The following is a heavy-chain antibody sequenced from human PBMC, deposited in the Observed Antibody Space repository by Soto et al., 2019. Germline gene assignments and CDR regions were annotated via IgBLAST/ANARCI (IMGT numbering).Heavy chain of an antibody. CDR1: GGSISSYY. Sequence: SETLSLTCTVSGGSISSYYWSWIRQPPGKGLEWIGYIYYSGSTNYNPSLKSRVTISVDTSKNQFSLKLSSVTAADTAVYYCARDSSPYDILTGFHYWGQGTLVTVSS. CDR2: IYYSGST. CDR3: ARDSSPYDILTGFHY. V-gene: IGHV4-59*01. D-gene: IGHD3-9*01. J-gene: IGHJ4*02.